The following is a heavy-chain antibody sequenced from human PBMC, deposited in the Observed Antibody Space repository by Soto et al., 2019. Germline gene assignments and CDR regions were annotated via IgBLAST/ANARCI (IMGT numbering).Heavy chain of an antibody. V-gene: IGHV3-74*01. D-gene: IGHD1-26*01. Sequence: PGGPLRLSGAASGFTCSSYWMHWVRQAPGKGLLWVSRISSDGSSTTYADSVKGRFTISRDNAKNTLYLQMNSLRAEDTAVCYCARGYSGTYRSDYWGQGTLVTVPS. CDR1: GFTCSSYW. CDR2: ISSDGSST. CDR3: ARGYSGTYRSDY. J-gene: IGHJ4*02.